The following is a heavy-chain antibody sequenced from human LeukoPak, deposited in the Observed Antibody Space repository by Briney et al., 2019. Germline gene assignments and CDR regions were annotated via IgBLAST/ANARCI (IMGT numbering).Heavy chain of an antibody. D-gene: IGHD5-24*01. Sequence: SETLSLTCTVSGGSISSSSYYWGWIRQPPGKGLEWIGSIYYSGSTYYNPSLRSRVTISVDTSKNQFSLKLSSVTAADTAVYYCARQFRGDGFYYFDYWGQGTLVTVSS. J-gene: IGHJ4*02. CDR1: GGSISSSSYY. V-gene: IGHV4-39*01. CDR2: IYYSGST. CDR3: ARQFRGDGFYYFDY.